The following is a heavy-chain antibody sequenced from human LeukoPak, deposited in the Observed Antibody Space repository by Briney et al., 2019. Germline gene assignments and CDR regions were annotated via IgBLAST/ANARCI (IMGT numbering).Heavy chain of an antibody. J-gene: IGHJ4*02. D-gene: IGHD3-22*01. V-gene: IGHV1-18*04. CDR3: AREGPYYYDSSGYPDY. CDR2: ISAYNGNT. Sequence: ASVKVSCKASGYTFTGYYIRWVRQAPGQGLEWMGWISAYNGNTNYAQKLQGRVTMTTDTSTSTAYMELRSLRSDDTAVYYCAREGPYYYDSSGYPDYWGQGTLVTVSS. CDR1: GYTFTGYY.